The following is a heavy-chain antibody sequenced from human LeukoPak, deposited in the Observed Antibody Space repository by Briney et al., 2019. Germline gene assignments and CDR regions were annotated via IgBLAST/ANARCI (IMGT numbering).Heavy chain of an antibody. Sequence: GGSLRLSCAASGFTFSSYGMHWVRQAPGKGLEWVAFIRYDGSNKYYADSVKGRFTISRDNSKDTLYLQMNSLRAEDTAVYYCASPIVVVPAAMVFDAFDIWGQGTMVTVSS. CDR3: ASPIVVVPAAMVFDAFDI. CDR2: IRYDGSNK. J-gene: IGHJ3*02. CDR1: GFTFSSYG. V-gene: IGHV3-30*02. D-gene: IGHD2-2*01.